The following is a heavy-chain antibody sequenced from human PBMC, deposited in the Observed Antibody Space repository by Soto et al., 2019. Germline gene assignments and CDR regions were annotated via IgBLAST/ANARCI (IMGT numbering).Heavy chain of an antibody. CDR2: IYYSGNT. Sequence: HVQLQESGPGLVKPSETLSLTCTVSGGSISSYYWNWIRQPPGKGLEWIGYIYYSGNTNYNPSLTSRVTISVDRSKNQFSLKLTSVTAADTAVYFCARDGRLMLRGFSFYNGMDVWGQGTTVTVSS. CDR3: ARDGRLMLRGFSFYNGMDV. J-gene: IGHJ6*02. D-gene: IGHD3-10*01. V-gene: IGHV4-59*01. CDR1: GGSISSYY.